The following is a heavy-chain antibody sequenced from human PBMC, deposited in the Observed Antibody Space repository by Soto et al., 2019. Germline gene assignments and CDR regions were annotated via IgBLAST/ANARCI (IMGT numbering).Heavy chain of an antibody. CDR1: GYTFTSYH. Sequence: QVQLVQSGAEVKKPGASVKVSCKGSGYTFTSYHINWVRQATGQGLEWMGWMNPNSGNTGYAQTLQGRVTMTWDTSISTAYMELSSLRFEDTAMYYCARGHIRSPKNWLDPWGQGTLVTVSS. CDR2: MNPNSGNT. D-gene: IGHD2-2*02. J-gene: IGHJ5*02. V-gene: IGHV1-8*01. CDR3: ARGHIRSPKNWLDP.